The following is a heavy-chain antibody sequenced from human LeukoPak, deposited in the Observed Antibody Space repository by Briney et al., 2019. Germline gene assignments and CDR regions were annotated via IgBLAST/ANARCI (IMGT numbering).Heavy chain of an antibody. CDR1: GYTFTSYG. V-gene: IGHV1-18*01. CDR2: ISAYNGNT. D-gene: IGHD3-22*01. CDR3: ARDTYYYDSRDFDY. Sequence: ASVKVSCEASGYTFTSYGISWVRQAPGQGLEWMGWISAYNGNTNYAQKLQGRVTMTTDTSTSTAYMELRSLRSDDTAVYYCARDTYYYDSRDFDYWGQGTLVTVSS. J-gene: IGHJ4*02.